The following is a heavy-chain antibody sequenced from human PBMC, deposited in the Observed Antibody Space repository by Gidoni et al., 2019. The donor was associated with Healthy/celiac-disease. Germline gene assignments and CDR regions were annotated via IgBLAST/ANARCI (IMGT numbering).Heavy chain of an antibody. CDR2: ISWNSGSI. Sequence: EVQLVESGGGLVQPGRSLRLSCAASGFTFDDYAMHWVRPAPGKGLEWVSGISWNSGSIGYADSVKGRFTISRDNAKNSLYLQMNSLRAEDTALYYCAKRSGAFDIWGQGTMVTVSS. CDR3: AKRSGAFDI. CDR1: GFTFDDYA. J-gene: IGHJ3*02. D-gene: IGHD3-10*01. V-gene: IGHV3-9*01.